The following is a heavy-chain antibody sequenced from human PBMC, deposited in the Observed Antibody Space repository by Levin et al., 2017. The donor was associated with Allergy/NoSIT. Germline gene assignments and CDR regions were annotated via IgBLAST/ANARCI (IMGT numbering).Heavy chain of an antibody. CDR3: ARRMDVSGRYPRDNWFDP. CDR2: ISNTGIT. D-gene: IGHD3-10*01. CDR1: GASISSNTFH. J-gene: IGHJ5*02. V-gene: IGHV4-39*01. Sequence: NPSETLSLTCAVSGASISSNTFHWGWIRQPPGKGLEWIGLISNTGITHLNPSLQSRLTLFVDTSKNQFSMSLDSVTAADTAVYYCARRMDVSGRYPRDNWFDPWGQGTLVIVSA.